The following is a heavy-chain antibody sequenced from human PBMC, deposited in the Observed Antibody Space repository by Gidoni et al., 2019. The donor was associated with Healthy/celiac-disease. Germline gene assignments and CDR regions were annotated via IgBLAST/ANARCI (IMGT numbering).Heavy chain of an antibody. J-gene: IGHJ4*02. V-gene: IGHV4-34*01. CDR3: ARNSSGYYQAIDY. CDR1: GRSFSGYY. D-gene: IGHD3-22*01. Sequence: QVQLPQWGAGLSKPSETLSLTCAVYGRSFSGYYWSWIRQPTGKGLEWTGEINHSGSTNYTPSHKSRVTISGDTSKNHFSLKLSSVTAADTAVYYCARNSSGYYQAIDYWGQGTLVTVTS. CDR2: INHSGST.